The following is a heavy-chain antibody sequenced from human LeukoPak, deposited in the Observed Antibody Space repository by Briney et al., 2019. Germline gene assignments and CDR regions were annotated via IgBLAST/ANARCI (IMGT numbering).Heavy chain of an antibody. V-gene: IGHV1-2*02. D-gene: IGHD6-13*01. J-gene: IGHJ4*02. CDR3: ARGYGIAAAGTNPLDY. Sequence: GASVKVSCKASGYTFTGYYMHWVRQAPGQGLEWMGWINPNSGGTNYAQKFQGRVTMTRDTSISTAYRELSRLRSDDTAVYYCARGYGIAAAGTNPLDYWGQGTLVTVSS. CDR1: GYTFTGYY. CDR2: INPNSGGT.